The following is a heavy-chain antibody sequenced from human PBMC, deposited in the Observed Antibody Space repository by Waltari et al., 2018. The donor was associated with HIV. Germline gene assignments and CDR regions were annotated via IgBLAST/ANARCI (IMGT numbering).Heavy chain of an antibody. J-gene: IGHJ4*02. V-gene: IGHV3-33*01. D-gene: IGHD3-22*01. CDR3: ARDSYDSSGYYPFDY. Sequence: QVQLVESGGGVVQPGRSLRLSCAAAGFIFSNYGIHWVRPAPGKGLEWLAVIWYDGNNNYYADSVKGRFTISRDNSKNTLYLQMNSLMVEDTAVYYCARDSYDSSGYYPFDYWGRGTLVTVTS. CDR2: IWYDGNNN. CDR1: GFIFSNYG.